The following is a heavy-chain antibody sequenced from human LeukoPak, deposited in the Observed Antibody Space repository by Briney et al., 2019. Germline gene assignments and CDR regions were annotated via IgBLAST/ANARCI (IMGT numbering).Heavy chain of an antibody. D-gene: IGHD1-1*01. J-gene: IGHJ4*02. CDR2: INLDGSEK. Sequence: GGSLRLSCAASGFTFTDYWMTWVRQAPGKGLGWVANINLDGSEKWYVDSVRGRFTISRDNARNSLYLQMNGLRADDTAVYYCARGAGTGNYYAYWGQGTLVTVSS. V-gene: IGHV3-7*01. CDR3: ARGAGTGNYYAY. CDR1: GFTFTDYW.